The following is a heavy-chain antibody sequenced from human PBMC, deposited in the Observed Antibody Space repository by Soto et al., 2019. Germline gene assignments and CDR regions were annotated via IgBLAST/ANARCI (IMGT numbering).Heavy chain of an antibody. V-gene: IGHV1-18*01. CDR3: ARFVVVTAPTGYYYYGMDV. CDR1: GYTFTSYG. CDR2: ISAYNGNT. J-gene: IGHJ6*02. D-gene: IGHD2-21*02. Sequence: QVQLVQSGAEVKKPGASVKVSCKASGYTFTSYGISWVRQAPGQGLEWMGWISAYNGNTNYAQKLQGRVTMTPDTSTSTAYMELRSLRSDDTAVYYCARFVVVTAPTGYYYYGMDVWGQGTTVTVSS.